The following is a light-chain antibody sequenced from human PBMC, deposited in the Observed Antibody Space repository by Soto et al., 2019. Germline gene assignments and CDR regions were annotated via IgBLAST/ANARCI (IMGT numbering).Light chain of an antibody. Sequence: IQLTQSPSSLSASVGDRVTITCRASQGISSYLAWYQQKPGKAPKLLIYAASTLQSGVPSRFSGSGSGTEFTLTISSLQPDDFETYYCQQYNSYPYTFGQGTKVNI. CDR3: QQYNSYPYT. J-gene: IGKJ2*01. V-gene: IGKV1-9*01. CDR2: AAS. CDR1: QGISSY.